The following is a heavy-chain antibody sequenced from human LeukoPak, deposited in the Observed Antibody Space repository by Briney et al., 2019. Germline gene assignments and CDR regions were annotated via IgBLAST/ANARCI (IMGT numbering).Heavy chain of an antibody. V-gene: IGHV4-31*03. Sequence: SETLSLTCTVSGGSISSGGYYWSWIRQHPGKGLEWIGYIYYSGSTYYNPSLKSRVPISVDPSKNQFSLKLSSVTAADTAVYYCAYSSSSLYYFDYWGQGTLVTVSS. J-gene: IGHJ4*02. D-gene: IGHD6-13*01. CDR3: AYSSSSLYYFDY. CDR1: GGSISSGGYY. CDR2: IYYSGST.